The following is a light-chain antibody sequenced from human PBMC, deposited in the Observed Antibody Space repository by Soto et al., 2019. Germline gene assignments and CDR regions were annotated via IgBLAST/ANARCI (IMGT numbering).Light chain of an antibody. CDR3: QQYNDYSLWT. CDR2: KAS. Sequence: DIEMTQSPSTLSASVGGRVTITCRASQSISTWLAWYQQKPGKAPKLLIYKASSLEGGVPSRFSGSGSGTEFTLTISSLQPDDFATYYCQQYNDYSLWTFGQGTKVEIK. CDR1: QSISTW. V-gene: IGKV1-5*03. J-gene: IGKJ1*01.